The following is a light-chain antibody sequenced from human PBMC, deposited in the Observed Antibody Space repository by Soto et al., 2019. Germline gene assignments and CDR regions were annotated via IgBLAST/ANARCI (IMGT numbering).Light chain of an antibody. V-gene: IGKV3-11*01. CDR2: DAS. CDR3: QQRSNGPPLT. CDR1: QSVSSY. Sequence: IGLTQSPATLSLSPGERATLSCRARQSVSSYLAWYQQKPGQAPRLLRYDASTTATVIPPRFSGSGSGTDFTLTISSPEPEDFAVYYCQQRSNGPPLTFGGGTKVAIK. J-gene: IGKJ4*01.